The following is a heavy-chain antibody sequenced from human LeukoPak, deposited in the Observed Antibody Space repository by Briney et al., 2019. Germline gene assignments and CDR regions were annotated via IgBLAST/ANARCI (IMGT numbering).Heavy chain of an antibody. D-gene: IGHD2-2*01. V-gene: IGHV3-74*01. Sequence: PGGSLRLSCAASGLTFSSYWMYWVRQAPGKGLVSVSRINSDGSSTSYADSVKGRCSISRDNAKNTLYLQMNSLRAEDTAVYYCARSPVEVDGFDIWGQGTMVTVSS. CDR2: INSDGSST. CDR1: GLTFSSYW. J-gene: IGHJ3*02. CDR3: ARSPVEVDGFDI.